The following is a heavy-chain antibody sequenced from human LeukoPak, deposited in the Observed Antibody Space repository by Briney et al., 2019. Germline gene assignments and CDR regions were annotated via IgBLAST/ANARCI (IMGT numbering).Heavy chain of an antibody. Sequence: GGSLRLSCAASGFSFISYGMHWVRQAPGKGLEWVAFISSSGGTMYYADSVRGRFTLSRDYAKSSLYLQMNSLRAEDTAVYYCARTEMSPFYYYGMDVWGQGTTVTVAS. CDR2: ISSSGGTM. V-gene: IGHV3-48*03. CDR1: GFSFISYG. J-gene: IGHJ6*02. D-gene: IGHD5-24*01. CDR3: ARTEMSPFYYYGMDV.